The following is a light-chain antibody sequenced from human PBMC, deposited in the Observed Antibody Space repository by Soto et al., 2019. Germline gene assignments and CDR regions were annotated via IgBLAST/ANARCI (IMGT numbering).Light chain of an antibody. V-gene: IGKV1-5*01. J-gene: IGKJ4*01. CDR1: QSISSW. Sequence: DIQMTQSPSSLSASVGDRVSITCRASQSISSWLAWYQQKPGKAPKLLMFDTFSLESGVPSRFSGSRSGKEFTLNIRSLQPDDYANYYCHQYNSYSPLTFGGGTKVDIK. CDR2: DTF. CDR3: HQYNSYSPLT.